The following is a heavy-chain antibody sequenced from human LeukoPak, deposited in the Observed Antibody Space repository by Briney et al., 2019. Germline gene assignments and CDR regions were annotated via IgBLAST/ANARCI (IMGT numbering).Heavy chain of an antibody. J-gene: IGHJ4*02. D-gene: IGHD2-15*01. CDR1: GFTFSSYW. Sequence: GGSLRLSCAASGFTFSSYWMHWVRQAPGKGLVWVSRINSDGSSTNYADSVKGRFTISRDNAKNTLYLQMNSLRAEDTAVYYCARSPGQCSGGSCATGYWGQGTLVTVSS. CDR3: ARSPGQCSGGSCATGY. CDR2: INSDGSST. V-gene: IGHV3-74*01.